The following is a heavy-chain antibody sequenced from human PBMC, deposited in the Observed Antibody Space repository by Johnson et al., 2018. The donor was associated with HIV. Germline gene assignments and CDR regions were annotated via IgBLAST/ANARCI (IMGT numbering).Heavy chain of an antibody. J-gene: IGHJ3*02. CDR1: GYSFRNSA. Sequence: QVQLVESGGGVVQPGRSLRLSCVASGYSFRNSAMHWVRQAPGKGLAWVATIWSDGTNKYYGDSVKGRFTVSRDSSKNTLFLQMNSLGADDTAVYYCAKVAVATAAGGVGLNIWGPGTMVTVSS. D-gene: IGHD6-13*01. CDR2: IWSDGTNK. CDR3: AKVAVATAAGGVGLNI. V-gene: IGHV3-33*06.